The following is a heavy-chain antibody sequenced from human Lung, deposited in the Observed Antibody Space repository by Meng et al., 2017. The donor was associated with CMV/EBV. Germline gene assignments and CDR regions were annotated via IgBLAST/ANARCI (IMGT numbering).Heavy chain of an antibody. V-gene: IGHV1-2*02. CDR2: INPNSGVT. CDR3: VILPWGDSSCSEGDY. Sequence: SGHPFTVYYMYWVRQAPGQGLEWMGWINPNSGVTNLAQKLQGRVTVTRDTSISTAYMELSRLRPDDTAVYYCVILPWGDSSCSEGDYWGQGTLVTVSS. D-gene: IGHD3-22*01. CDR1: GHPFTVYY. J-gene: IGHJ4*02.